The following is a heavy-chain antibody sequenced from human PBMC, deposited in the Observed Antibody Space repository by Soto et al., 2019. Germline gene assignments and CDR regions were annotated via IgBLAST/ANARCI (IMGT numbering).Heavy chain of an antibody. Sequence: QLQLQESGPGLAKPSETLSLTCTVSGGSISSSSYFWDWIRQPPGKALEWIGSIYYSGNTYYNPSLKSRVAVYVDRSKNQSSLKLSSVTAADTALYFCARRMKDSSSAGGFDMWGQGTMVTVSS. CDR2: IYYSGNT. CDR1: GGSISSSSYF. D-gene: IGHD3-22*01. CDR3: ARRMKDSSSAGGFDM. V-gene: IGHV4-39*01. J-gene: IGHJ3*02.